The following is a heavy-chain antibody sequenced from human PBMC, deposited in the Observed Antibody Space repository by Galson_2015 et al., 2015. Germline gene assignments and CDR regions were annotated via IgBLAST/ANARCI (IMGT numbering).Heavy chain of an antibody. CDR1: GFTFSSYA. J-gene: IGHJ4*02. CDR2: ISGSGGST. Sequence: SLRLSCAASGFTFSSYAMSWVRQAPGKGLEWVSAISGSGGSTYYADSVKGRFAISRDNSKNTLYLQMNSLRAEDTAVYYCAKEGQDIVVVPAAKIDYWGQGTLVTVSS. D-gene: IGHD2-2*01. V-gene: IGHV3-23*01. CDR3: AKEGQDIVVVPAAKIDY.